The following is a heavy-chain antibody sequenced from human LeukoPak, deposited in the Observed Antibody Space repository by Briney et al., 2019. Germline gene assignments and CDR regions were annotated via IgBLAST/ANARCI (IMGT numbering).Heavy chain of an antibody. J-gene: IGHJ5*02. D-gene: IGHD3-3*01. CDR1: GYSFTSYW. CDR2: IYPGDSDT. V-gene: IGHV5-51*01. Sequence: GEPLKISCKGSGYSFTSYWIGWVRPMPGKGLEWMGIIYPGDSDTGYSPSFQGQVTISADQSISTAYLQWSSLKASDTAMYYCARLPDYDFWSGSNWFDPWGQGTLVTVSS. CDR3: ARLPDYDFWSGSNWFDP.